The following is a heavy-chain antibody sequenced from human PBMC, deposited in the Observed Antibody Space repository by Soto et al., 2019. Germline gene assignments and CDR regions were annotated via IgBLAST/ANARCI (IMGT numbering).Heavy chain of an antibody. D-gene: IGHD6-19*01. CDR3: ASSGWSEDYYYYYGMDV. CDR2: IYHTGNT. V-gene: IGHV4-4*02. CDR1: GDSITRSNW. J-gene: IGHJ6*02. Sequence: SETLSLTCAVSGDSITRSNWWSWVRQTPGKGLEWIAEIYHTGNTKYNPSLESRVTISVDKSKNQFSLSLTSVTAADTAIYFCASSGWSEDYYYYYGMDVWGQGTAVTVSS.